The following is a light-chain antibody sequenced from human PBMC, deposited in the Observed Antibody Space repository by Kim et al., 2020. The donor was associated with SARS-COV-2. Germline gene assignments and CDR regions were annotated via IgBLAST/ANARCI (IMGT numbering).Light chain of an antibody. CDR3: QSYDTSIHWV. CDR2: ENR. V-gene: IGLV6-57*01. J-gene: IGLJ3*02. CDR1: SGSIAGNY. Sequence: NFMLTQPHSVSESPGKTVTISCTRSSGSIAGNYVQWYQQRPGSSPTNVIYENRQRPSGVPDRFSGSIDSSSNSASLTISGLRTEDAADYSCQSYDTSIHWVFGGGTKLTVL.